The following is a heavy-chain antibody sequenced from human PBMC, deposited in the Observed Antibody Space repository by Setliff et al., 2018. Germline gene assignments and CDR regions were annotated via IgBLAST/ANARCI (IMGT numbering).Heavy chain of an antibody. CDR3: ARYIPSAGCFDP. Sequence: SETLSLTCSVSSGSMRNYYWIWIRQPAGKGLEWIGRIYTTGNTNYNPSLKSRVTISVDTSKKQFSLMPTSVTAADTAVYYCARYIPSAGCFDPWGQGALVTVSS. V-gene: IGHV4-4*07. J-gene: IGHJ5*02. CDR1: SGSMRNYY. D-gene: IGHD2-21*01. CDR2: IYTTGNT.